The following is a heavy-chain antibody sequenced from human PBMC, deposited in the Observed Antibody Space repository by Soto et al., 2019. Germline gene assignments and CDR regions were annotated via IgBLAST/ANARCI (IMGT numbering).Heavy chain of an antibody. V-gene: IGHV1-69*02. CDR3: ASSYGSGYRAFDY. D-gene: IGHD3-10*01. Sequence: QVQLVQSGAEVKKPGSSVRVSYKASGVTYTFYSVNWVRQAPGLGLEWMGRINPILSMSNYAQRFQGRVTMTADKSASTAYMELSSLRSEDTAMYYCASSYGSGYRAFDYWGQGALVTVSS. J-gene: IGHJ4*02. CDR1: GVTYTFYS. CDR2: INPILSMS.